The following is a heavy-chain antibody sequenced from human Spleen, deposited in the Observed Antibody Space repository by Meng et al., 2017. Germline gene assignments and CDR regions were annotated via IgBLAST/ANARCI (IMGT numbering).Heavy chain of an antibody. V-gene: IGHV1-46*03. CDR1: GYTFTSYY. J-gene: IGHJ4*02. CDR2: LNPSVGST. CDR3: ARELRDTLYFDY. D-gene: IGHD5-24*01. Sequence: QVQLVQSGAEVKKPGASVKVSCKASGYTFTSYYMHWVRQAPGQGLEWMGILNPSVGSTTYAQKFEGRVTMTRDTSTSTVYLELSSLTSEDTAVYYCARELRDTLYFDYWGQGTLVTFSS.